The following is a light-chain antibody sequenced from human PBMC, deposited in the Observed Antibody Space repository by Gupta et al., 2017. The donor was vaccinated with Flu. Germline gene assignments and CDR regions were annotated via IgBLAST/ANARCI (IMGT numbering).Light chain of an antibody. CDR2: LGS. Sequence: DIVMTQSPLSLPVTPGEPASISCRSSQSLLHSNGYNYLDWYLQKPGQSPQLLIYLGSNRASGVPDRFSGSGSGRDFTLIISRVEAENVGVYYCMQALQTPPYTFGQGAKLEIK. V-gene: IGKV2-28*01. CDR1: QSLLHSNGYNY. J-gene: IGKJ2*01. CDR3: MQALQTPPYT.